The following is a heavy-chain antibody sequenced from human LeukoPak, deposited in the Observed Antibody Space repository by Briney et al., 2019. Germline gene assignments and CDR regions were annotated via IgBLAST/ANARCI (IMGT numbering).Heavy chain of an antibody. D-gene: IGHD6-19*01. CDR1: GYTFTSYG. V-gene: IGHV1-18*01. Sequence: EASVKVSCKASGYTFTSYGISWVRQAPGQGLEWMGWISAYNGNTNYAQKLQGRVTMTTDTSTSTAYMELRSLRSDDTAVYYCARVLAIAVAGTGAFDIWGQGTMVTVSS. CDR3: ARVLAIAVAGTGAFDI. CDR2: ISAYNGNT. J-gene: IGHJ3*02.